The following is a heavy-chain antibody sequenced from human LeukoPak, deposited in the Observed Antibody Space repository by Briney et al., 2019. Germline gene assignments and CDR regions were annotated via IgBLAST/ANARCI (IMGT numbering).Heavy chain of an antibody. CDR3: ARDRGDFWSGYSYYYYMDV. CDR2: ISSSGSTI. CDR1: GFTFSSYE. J-gene: IGHJ6*03. Sequence: GGCLRLSCAASGFTFSSYEMNCVRQAPGKGLEWVSYISSSGSTIYYADSVKGRFTTSRGNAKNSLYLQMNSVRAEDTAVYYCARDRGDFWSGYSYYYYMDVWGKGTTFTVSS. D-gene: IGHD3-3*01. V-gene: IGHV3-48*03.